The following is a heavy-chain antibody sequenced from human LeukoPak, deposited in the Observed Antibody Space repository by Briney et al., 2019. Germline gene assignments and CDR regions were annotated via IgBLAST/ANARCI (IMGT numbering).Heavy chain of an antibody. Sequence: SETLSLTCTVSGVSISSYYWSWIRQPPGKGLEWIGYIYYSGSTNYNPSLKSRVTISVDTSKNQFSLKLSSVTAADTAVYYCARETAMVTGYFDYWGQGTLVTVSS. J-gene: IGHJ4*02. CDR3: ARETAMVTGYFDY. D-gene: IGHD5-18*01. CDR1: GVSISSYY. V-gene: IGHV4-59*01. CDR2: IYYSGST.